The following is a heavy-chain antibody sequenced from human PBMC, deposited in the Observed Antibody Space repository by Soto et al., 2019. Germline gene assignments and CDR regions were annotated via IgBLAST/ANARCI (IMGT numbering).Heavy chain of an antibody. CDR3: ARTTHEEPTFDY. Sequence: QVQLVQSGAEVKKPGASVKVSCKASGYTFTNYGISWVRQAPGQGLEWMGWVTGYDGNANYVQRFQGRVTMTTDTSTNTAYMDLRRLSFDDTAVYYCARTTHEEPTFDYWGQGTLVTVSS. CDR2: VTGYDGNA. CDR1: GYTFTNYG. D-gene: IGHD1-26*01. V-gene: IGHV1-18*01. J-gene: IGHJ4*02.